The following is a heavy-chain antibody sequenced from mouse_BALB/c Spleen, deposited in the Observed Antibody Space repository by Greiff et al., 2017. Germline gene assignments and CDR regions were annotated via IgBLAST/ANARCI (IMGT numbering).Heavy chain of an antibody. Sequence: EVHLVESGGGLVKPGGSLKLSCAASGFTFSSYAMSWVRQTPEKRLEWVASISSGGSTYYPDSVKGRFTISRDNARNILYLQMSSLRSEDTAMYYCARVYDYNDYWGQGTTLTVSS. CDR3: ARVYDYNDY. CDR1: GFTFSSYA. CDR2: ISSGGST. V-gene: IGHV5-6-5*01. D-gene: IGHD2-4*01. J-gene: IGHJ2*01.